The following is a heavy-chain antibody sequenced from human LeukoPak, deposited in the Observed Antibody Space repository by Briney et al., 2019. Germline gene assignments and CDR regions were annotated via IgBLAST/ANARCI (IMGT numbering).Heavy chain of an antibody. CDR3: AKVAPDDRRGFGL. D-gene: IGHD3-22*01. V-gene: IGHV3-23*01. CDR1: GFVFSSYA. J-gene: IGHJ3*01. CDR2: ISSGATHT. Sequence: GGSLRLSCAASGFVFSSYAMHWVRQAPGKGLEWVSTISSGATHTYYPDSVKGRFTVSRDDSKNTLDLQMNSLRVEDTALYYCAKVAPDDRRGFGLWGQGTMVTVSS.